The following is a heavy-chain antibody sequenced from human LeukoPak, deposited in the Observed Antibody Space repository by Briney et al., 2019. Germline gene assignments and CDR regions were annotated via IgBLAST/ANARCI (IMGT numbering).Heavy chain of an antibody. J-gene: IGHJ4*02. CDR2: IYHSGST. D-gene: IGHD3-10*01. CDR1: GYSISSGYY. CDR3: AARAMVRGVNPHYYFDY. Sequence: SETLSLTCTVSGYSISSGYYWGWIRQPPGKGLEWIGSIYHSGSTYYNPSLKSRVTISVDTSKNQFSLKLSSVTAADTAVYYCAARAMVRGVNPHYYFDYWGQGTLVTVSS. V-gene: IGHV4-38-2*02.